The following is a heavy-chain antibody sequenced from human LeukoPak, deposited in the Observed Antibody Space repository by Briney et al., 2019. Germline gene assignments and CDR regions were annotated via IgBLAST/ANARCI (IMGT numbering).Heavy chain of an antibody. J-gene: IGHJ3*02. Sequence: GGSLRLSCAASGFTVSSNYMSWVRQAPGKGLEWVSVIYSGGSTYYADSVKGRFTISRDNSKNTLYLQMNSLRAEDTAVYYCARYRDANAFDIWGQGTMVTVSS. D-gene: IGHD2-8*01. V-gene: IGHV3-53*01. CDR2: IYSGGST. CDR1: GFTVSSNY. CDR3: ARYRDANAFDI.